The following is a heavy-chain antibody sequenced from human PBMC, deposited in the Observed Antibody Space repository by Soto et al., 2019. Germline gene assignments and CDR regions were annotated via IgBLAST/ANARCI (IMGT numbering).Heavy chain of an antibody. CDR2: INAGNGNT. Sequence: ASVRGSCKASGYTFTSYAVRWVRQAPGQRLEWMGWINAGNGNTKYSQKFQGRVTITRDTSASTAYMELSSLRSEDTAVYYCASGTVVMIALFDYWGQGTLVTVSS. J-gene: IGHJ4*02. V-gene: IGHV1-3*01. CDR3: ASGTVVMIALFDY. D-gene: IGHD3-22*01. CDR1: GYTFTSYA.